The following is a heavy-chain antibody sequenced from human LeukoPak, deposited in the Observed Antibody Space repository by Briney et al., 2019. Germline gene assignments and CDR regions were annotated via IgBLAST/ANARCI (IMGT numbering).Heavy chain of an antibody. J-gene: IGHJ4*02. Sequence: GGSLRLSCAASGFTFRSYAMNWVRQAPGRGXXXXXXXSGSGGDTYYADSVKGRFTISRDNSKNTLYLQMTRLRVEDAAVYYCAKERIAAARPYYFDYWGQGTLVTVSS. D-gene: IGHD6-13*01. CDR2: XSGSGGDT. CDR3: AKERIAAARPYYFDY. V-gene: IGHV3-23*01. CDR1: GFTFRSYA.